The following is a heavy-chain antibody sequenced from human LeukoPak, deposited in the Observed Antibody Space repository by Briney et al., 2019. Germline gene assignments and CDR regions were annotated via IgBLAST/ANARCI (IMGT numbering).Heavy chain of an antibody. CDR3: ARSSSWPRGLDY. D-gene: IGHD6-13*01. CDR1: GGSFSGYY. CDR2: INHSGST. V-gene: IGHV4-34*01. Sequence: SETLSLTCAVYGGSFSGYYWSWIRQPPGKGLEWIGEINHSGSTNYNPSLKSRVTISVDTSKNQFSLKPSSVTAADTAVYYCARSSSWPRGLDYWGQGTLVTVSS. J-gene: IGHJ4*02.